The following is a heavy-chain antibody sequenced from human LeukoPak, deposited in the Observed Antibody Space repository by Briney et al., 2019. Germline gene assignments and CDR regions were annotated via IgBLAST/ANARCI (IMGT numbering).Heavy chain of an antibody. CDR2: ISISGGST. CDR3: AKPREYDSSDAFHM. Sequence: GGSLRLSCAASGFTFSSYTMSWVRQAPGKGLEWGSDISISGGSTYYADSVKGRFTISRDNSKNTLFLQMNSLRAEDTALYYCAKPREYDSSDAFHMWGQGTMVTVSS. CDR1: GFTFSSYT. J-gene: IGHJ3*02. D-gene: IGHD3-22*01. V-gene: IGHV3-23*01.